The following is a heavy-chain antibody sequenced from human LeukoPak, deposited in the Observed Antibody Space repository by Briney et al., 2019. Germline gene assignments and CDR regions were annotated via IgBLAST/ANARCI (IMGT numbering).Heavy chain of an antibody. CDR3: ARENIDDAFDI. CDR2: IYYSGST. CDR1: GGSTSSYY. V-gene: IGHV4-59*01. Sequence: SETLSLTCTVSGGSTSSYYWSWIRQPPGKGLEWIGYIYYSGSTNYNPSLKSRVTISVDTSKNQFSLKLSSVTAADTAVYYCARENIDDAFDIWGQGTMVTVSS. D-gene: IGHD2/OR15-2a*01. J-gene: IGHJ3*02.